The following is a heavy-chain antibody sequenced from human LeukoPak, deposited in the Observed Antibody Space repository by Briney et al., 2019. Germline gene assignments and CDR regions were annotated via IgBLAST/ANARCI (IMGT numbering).Heavy chain of an antibody. CDR2: VYYSGST. CDR1: RGSISSYY. CDR3: ARDYYGDFYFDY. Sequence: SETPSLTCTVSRGSISSYYWSCIRQPPGEGLEWIGDVYYSGSTNYNPSPKSRVTISVDTSKNQFSLKLSSVTAADTAVYYCARDYYGDFYFDYWGQGTLVTVSS. V-gene: IGHV4-59*13. J-gene: IGHJ4*02. D-gene: IGHD4-17*01.